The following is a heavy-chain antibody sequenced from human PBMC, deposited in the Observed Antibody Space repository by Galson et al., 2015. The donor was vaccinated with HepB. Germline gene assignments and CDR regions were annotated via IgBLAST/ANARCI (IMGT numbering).Heavy chain of an antibody. CDR2: IKQDGSEK. CDR1: GFTFSSYW. J-gene: IGHJ4*02. Sequence: SLRLSCAASGFTFSSYWMSWVRQAPGKGLEWVANIKQDGSEKYYVDSVKGRFTISRDNAKNSLYLQMNSLRAEDTAVYYCARDTGYSSSWYYFDYWGQGTLVTVSS. V-gene: IGHV3-7*03. D-gene: IGHD6-13*01. CDR3: ARDTGYSSSWYYFDY.